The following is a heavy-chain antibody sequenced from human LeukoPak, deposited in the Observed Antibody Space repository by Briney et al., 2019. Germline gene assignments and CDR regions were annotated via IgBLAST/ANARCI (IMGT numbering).Heavy chain of an antibody. J-gene: IGHJ4*02. CDR1: GFTFSSYA. D-gene: IGHD2-8*01. V-gene: IGHV3-30*04. CDR2: ISYDGSNK. Sequence: GGSLRHSCAASGFTFSSYAMHWVRQAPGKGLEWVAVISYDGSNKYYADSVKGRFTISRDNSKNTLYLQMNSLRAEDTAVYYCARSNVLMVYAKGGYYFDYWGQGTLVTVSS. CDR3: ARSNVLMVYAKGGYYFDY.